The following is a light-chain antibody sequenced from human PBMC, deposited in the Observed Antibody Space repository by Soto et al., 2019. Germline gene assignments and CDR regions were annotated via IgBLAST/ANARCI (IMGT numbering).Light chain of an antibody. V-gene: IGKV3-20*01. Sequence: EIVLTQSPGTLSVSPGERATLSCRASQSVNSSFVAWYQQTPGQAPRLLNYGASSTATGIPARFSGSGSGTDFTLTISGLESEDSAVYYCQQYKSSPPRTFGQGTQLEIK. CDR3: QQYKSSPPRT. CDR1: QSVNSSF. CDR2: GAS. J-gene: IGKJ2*01.